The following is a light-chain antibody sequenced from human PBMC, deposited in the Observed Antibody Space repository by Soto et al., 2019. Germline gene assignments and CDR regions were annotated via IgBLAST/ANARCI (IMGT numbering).Light chain of an antibody. V-gene: IGKV3-15*01. Sequence: EIVLTQSPVTLSLSPGERATLSCRASQSVSNNYLAWYQQKPGQAPRLLIYGASTRATGLPARFSGSGSGTEFTLTISSLQSEDFAVYYCQQYNNWPKMFGQGTKVDIK. CDR1: QSVSNN. CDR3: QQYNNWPKM. J-gene: IGKJ1*01. CDR2: GAS.